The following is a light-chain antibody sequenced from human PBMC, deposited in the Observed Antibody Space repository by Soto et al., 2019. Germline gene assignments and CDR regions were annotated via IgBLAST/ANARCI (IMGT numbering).Light chain of an antibody. Sequence: QSVLSQPPSVSGAPGQRITISCTGSSSNIGANYDVHWYRQVPGTAPKLLMSGDNNRPSVVADRFSGSKSGTSASLAITRLQAEDEADYYCQSYDSSLNRVFGTGTKLT. V-gene: IGLV1-40*01. CDR2: GDN. CDR3: QSYDSSLNRV. CDR1: SSNIGANYD. J-gene: IGLJ1*01.